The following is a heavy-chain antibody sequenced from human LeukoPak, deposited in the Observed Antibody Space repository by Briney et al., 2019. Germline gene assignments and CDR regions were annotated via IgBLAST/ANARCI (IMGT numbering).Heavy chain of an antibody. J-gene: IGHJ5*02. Sequence: SETLSLTCTVSGGSISIYYWSWIRQPPGKGLEWIVYIYYSGSTNYNPSLKSRVTISVDTSKNQFSLKLSTVTAADTAVYYCARATQGYNWFDPWGQGTLVSVSS. CDR3: ARATQGYNWFDP. CDR1: GGSISIYY. CDR2: IYYSGST. V-gene: IGHV4-59*01.